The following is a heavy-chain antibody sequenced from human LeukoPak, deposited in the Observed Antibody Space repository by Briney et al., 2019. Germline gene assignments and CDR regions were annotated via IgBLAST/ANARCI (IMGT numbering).Heavy chain of an antibody. Sequence: ASVKVSCKASGYTFSDYGVSWVRQAPGQGLEWMGWISAYNGHTDYAQKLQGRVTMTTDTSTSTAYMELRSLRSDDTAVYFRARAERTAITHDYWGQGTLVTVSS. CDR3: ARAERTAITHDY. CDR2: ISAYNGHT. D-gene: IGHD5-18*01. V-gene: IGHV1-18*01. J-gene: IGHJ4*02. CDR1: GYTFSDYG.